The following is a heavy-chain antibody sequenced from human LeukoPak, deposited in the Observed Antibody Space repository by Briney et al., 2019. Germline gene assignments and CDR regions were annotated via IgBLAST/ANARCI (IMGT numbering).Heavy chain of an antibody. CDR2: SYYSGST. CDR1: GGSISSNY. J-gene: IGHJ4*02. Sequence: SETLSLTCTVSGGSISSNYWSWIRQPPGKGLEWIGYSYYSGSTNHNPSLKSRGTISVDTSKNQFSLKLSSVTAADTAVYYCARVAVVAGPGYFDYWGQGTLVAVSS. D-gene: IGHD6-19*01. CDR3: ARVAVVAGPGYFDY. V-gene: IGHV4-59*08.